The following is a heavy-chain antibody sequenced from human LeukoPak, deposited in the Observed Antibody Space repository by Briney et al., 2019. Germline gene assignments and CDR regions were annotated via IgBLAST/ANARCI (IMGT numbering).Heavy chain of an antibody. CDR1: GFTFNTYA. CDR3: AKEYYVLLVYALGGSFDY. Sequence: PGGSLRLSCAASGFTFNTYAMNWVRQAPGKGLEWVSTISGSGGSTYYADSVKGRFTIPRDNSKNTLSLQMNSLRAEDTAVYYCAKEYYVLLVYALGGSFDYWGRGTLVTVSS. J-gene: IGHJ4*02. V-gene: IGHV3-23*01. CDR2: ISGSGGST. D-gene: IGHD2-8*02.